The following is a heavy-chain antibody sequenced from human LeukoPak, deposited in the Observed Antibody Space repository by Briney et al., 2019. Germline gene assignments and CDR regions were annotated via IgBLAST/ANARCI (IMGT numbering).Heavy chain of an antibody. CDR3: AKWDENFYYMDV. Sequence: PGGSLRLSCAASGFTFSRYAMSWVRQAPGKGLEWVSSISGSGGGTFYASSVRGRFTISRDNSKDTVFLQMNGLRAEDTAIYYCAKWDENFYYMDVWGQGTTVTVSS. CDR1: GFTFSRYA. D-gene: IGHD1-26*01. J-gene: IGHJ6*03. CDR2: ISGSGGGT. V-gene: IGHV3-23*01.